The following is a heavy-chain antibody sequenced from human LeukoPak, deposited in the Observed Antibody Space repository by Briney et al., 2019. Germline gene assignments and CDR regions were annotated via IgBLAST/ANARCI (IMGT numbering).Heavy chain of an antibody. CDR3: ARAVAGPWDYYYGMDV. V-gene: IGHV3-30-3*01. CDR1: GFTFSSYA. J-gene: IGHJ6*02. Sequence: PGRSLRLSCAASGFTFSSYAMHWVRQAPGKGLERVAVISYDGSNKYYADSVQGRCTISRDNSKNTLYLQMNSLRAEDTAVYYCARAVAGPWDYYYGMDVWGQGTTVTVSS. CDR2: ISYDGSNK. D-gene: IGHD6-19*01.